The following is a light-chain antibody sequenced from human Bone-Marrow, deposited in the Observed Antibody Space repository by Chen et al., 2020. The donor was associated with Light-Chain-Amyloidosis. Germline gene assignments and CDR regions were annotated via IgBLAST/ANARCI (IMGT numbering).Light chain of an antibody. Sequence: SYVLTHPSSVSVAPGQTATIACGGNNIGSTGVHWYQQTPGQAPLLVVYDDSDRPSGIPERLSGSNSGNTATLTISRVEAGDEADYYCQVWDRSSDRPVFGGGTKLTVL. J-gene: IGLJ3*02. CDR1: NIGSTG. CDR3: QVWDRSSDRPV. CDR2: DDS. V-gene: IGLV3-21*02.